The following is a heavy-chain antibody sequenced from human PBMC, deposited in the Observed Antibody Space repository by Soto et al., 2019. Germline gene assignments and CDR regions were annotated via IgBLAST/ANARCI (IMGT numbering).Heavy chain of an antibody. CDR2: IIPIFGTA. D-gene: IGHD3-16*01. CDR3: ARDVIGHDNYETIGYYFDH. CDR1: GGTFSSYA. V-gene: IGHV1-69*13. Sequence: SVKVSCKASGGTFSSYAISWVRQAPGQGREWMGGIIPIFGTANYAQKFQGRVTITADESTSTAYMELSSLRSEDTAVYYCARDVIGHDNYETIGYYFDHWGPGTLVTVSS. J-gene: IGHJ4*02.